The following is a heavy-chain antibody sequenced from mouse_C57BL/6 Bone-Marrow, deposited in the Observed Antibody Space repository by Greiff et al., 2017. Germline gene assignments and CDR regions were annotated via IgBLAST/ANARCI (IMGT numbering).Heavy chain of an antibody. CDR2: IYPNSGST. CDR3: ARENYYGRGVYYFDY. V-gene: IGHV1-55*01. Sequence: QVQLQQPGAELVKPGASVKMSCKASGYTFTSYWITWVKQRPGQGLEWIGDIYPNSGSTNYNEKFKSKATLTVDKSSSTAYMQLSSLTSEDSAVYYCARENYYGRGVYYFDYWGQGTTLTVSS. D-gene: IGHD1-1*01. J-gene: IGHJ2*01. CDR1: GYTFTSYW.